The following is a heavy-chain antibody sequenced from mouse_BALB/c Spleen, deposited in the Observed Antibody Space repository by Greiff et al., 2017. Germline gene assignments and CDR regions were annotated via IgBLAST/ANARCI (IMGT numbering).Heavy chain of an antibody. CDR2: IDPYNGGT. V-gene: IGHV1S135*01. D-gene: IGHD1-1*01. CDR1: GYAFTSYN. J-gene: IGHJ1*01. Sequence: EVQLHQSGPELVKPGASVKVSCKASGYAFTSYNMYWVKQSHGKSLEWIGYIDPYNGGTSYNQKFKGKATLTVDKSSSTAYMDLNSLTSEDSAVYYCASYITAAPVWYFDVWGAGTTVTVSS. CDR3: ASYITAAPVWYFDV.